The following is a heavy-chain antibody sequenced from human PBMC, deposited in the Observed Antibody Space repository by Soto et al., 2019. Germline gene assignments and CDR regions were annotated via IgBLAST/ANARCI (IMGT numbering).Heavy chain of an antibody. Sequence: EVQLVESGGGFVQPGGSLRLSCAASGFTVSSNYMSWVRQAPGKGLERVSVIYSGGTTYFADSVKGRFTISRDNSKNTLYLQMNSLRAEDTAVSYCATTTRDCSGGSCYSVPYFYYYVDAWGKGTTVTVSS. V-gene: IGHV3-66*01. CDR2: IYSGGTT. J-gene: IGHJ6*03. CDR1: GFTVSSNY. CDR3: ATTTRDCSGGSCYSVPYFYYYVDA. D-gene: IGHD2-15*01.